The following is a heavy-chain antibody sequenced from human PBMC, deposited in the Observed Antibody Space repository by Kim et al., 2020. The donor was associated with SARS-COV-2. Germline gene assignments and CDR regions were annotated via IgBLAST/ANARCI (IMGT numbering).Heavy chain of an antibody. CDR2: ISADGRTT. CDR3: ARDYHSAGTD. J-gene: IGHJ4*02. D-gene: IGHD3-10*01. CDR1: GLIFSNEW. V-gene: IGHV3-74*01. Sequence: GGSLRLSCAASGLIFSNEWFDWVRQGPGKGLVWVSRISADGRTTTYADSVKGRFTVSRDNAKNTLYLEMNSLRAEDTAVYYCARDYHSAGTDWGQGALVIVSS.